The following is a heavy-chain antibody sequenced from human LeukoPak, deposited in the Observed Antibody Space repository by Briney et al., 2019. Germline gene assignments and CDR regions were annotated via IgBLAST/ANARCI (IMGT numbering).Heavy chain of an antibody. Sequence: PGGSLRLSCAASGFTFSDYYMSWIRQAPGKGLEWVSYISSSGSTIYYADSLKGRFTISRDNAKNSLYLQMNSLRAEDTAVYYCARDLHIAVAGTYVYWGQGTLVTVSS. CDR1: GFTFSDYY. CDR2: ISSSGSTI. J-gene: IGHJ4*02. CDR3: ARDLHIAVAGTYVY. V-gene: IGHV3-11*01. D-gene: IGHD6-19*01.